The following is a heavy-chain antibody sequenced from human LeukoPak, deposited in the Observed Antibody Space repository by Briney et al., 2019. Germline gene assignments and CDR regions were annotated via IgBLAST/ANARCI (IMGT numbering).Heavy chain of an antibody. Sequence: SETLSLTCAVYGGSFSGYYWSWIRQPPGKGLEWIGEINHSGSTNYNPSLKSRVTISVDTSKNQFSLKLSSVTAADTAVYYCARLRDYYFDYWGQGTLVTVSS. V-gene: IGHV4-34*01. CDR1: GGSFSGYY. J-gene: IGHJ4*02. CDR2: INHSGST. D-gene: IGHD3/OR15-3a*01. CDR3: ARLRDYYFDY.